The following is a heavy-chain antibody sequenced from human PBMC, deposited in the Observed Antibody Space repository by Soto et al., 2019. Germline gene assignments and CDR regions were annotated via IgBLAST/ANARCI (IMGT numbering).Heavy chain of an antibody. J-gene: IGHJ5*02. CDR2: INRDGSSP. CDR3: VSPLHDGS. V-gene: IGHV3-74*01. Sequence: EVQLVQSGGGLVQPGGSLRLSCTASGFIFSSKWMHWVRQPPGKGLVWVSRINRDGSSPNYADSVKGRFTISRDNARNTLYLQMDSLRAEDTAVYYCVSPLHDGSWGKGTLVTVSS. CDR1: GFIFSSKW. D-gene: IGHD1-1*01.